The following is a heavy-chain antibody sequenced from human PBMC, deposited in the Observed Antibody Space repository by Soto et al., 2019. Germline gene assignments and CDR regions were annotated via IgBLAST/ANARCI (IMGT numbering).Heavy chain of an antibody. D-gene: IGHD2-2*01. CDR2: IYPGDSDT. Sequence: GESLKISCKGSGYSFTSYWIGWVRQMPGKGLEWMGIIYPGDSDTRYSPSFQGQVTISADKSISTAYLQWSSLKASGTAMYYCARALGYCSSTSCYVDYWGQGTLVTV. V-gene: IGHV5-51*01. J-gene: IGHJ4*02. CDR1: GYSFTSYW. CDR3: ARALGYCSSTSCYVDY.